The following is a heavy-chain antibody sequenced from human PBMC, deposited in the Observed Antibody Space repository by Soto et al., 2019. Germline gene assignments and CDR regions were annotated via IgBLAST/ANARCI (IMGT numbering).Heavy chain of an antibody. Sequence: GESLKISCKGSGYSFTSYWIAWVRQMPGKGLERMGIIYLSDSDTRYSPSFQGRVTISADKSISTAYLQWSSLKASDTAMYYCARYSSGWPYYFDYWGQGTLVTVYS. J-gene: IGHJ4*02. CDR2: IYLSDSDT. CDR1: GYSFTSYW. V-gene: IGHV5-51*01. CDR3: ARYSSGWPYYFDY. D-gene: IGHD6-19*01.